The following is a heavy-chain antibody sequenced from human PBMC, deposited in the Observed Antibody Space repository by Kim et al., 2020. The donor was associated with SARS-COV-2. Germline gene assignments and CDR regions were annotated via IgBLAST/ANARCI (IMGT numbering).Heavy chain of an antibody. J-gene: IGHJ4*02. CDR2: ISAYNGNT. CDR3: ARRLNYWGVFDY. V-gene: IGHV1-18*04. D-gene: IGHD3-16*01. Sequence: ASVKVSCKASGYTFTSYGISWVRQAPGQGLEWMGWISAYNGNTNYAQKLQGRVTMTTDTSTSIAYMELRSLRSDDTAVYYCARRLNYWGVFDYWGQGTLVTVSS. CDR1: GYTFTSYG.